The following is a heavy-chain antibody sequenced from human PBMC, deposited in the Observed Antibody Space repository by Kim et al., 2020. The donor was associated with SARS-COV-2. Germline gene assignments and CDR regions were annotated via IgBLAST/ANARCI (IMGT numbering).Heavy chain of an antibody. CDR2: ISYDGSNK. D-gene: IGHD3-3*01. J-gene: IGHJ4*02. V-gene: IGHV3-30*18. CDR3: AKDKAYYDFWSGYFTHDY. Sequence: GGSLRLSCAASGFTFSSYGMHWVRQAPGKGLEWVAVISYDGSNKYYADSVKGRFTISRDNSKNTLYLQMNSLRAEDTAVYYCAKDKAYYDFWSGYFTHDYWGQGTLVTVSS. CDR1: GFTFSSYG.